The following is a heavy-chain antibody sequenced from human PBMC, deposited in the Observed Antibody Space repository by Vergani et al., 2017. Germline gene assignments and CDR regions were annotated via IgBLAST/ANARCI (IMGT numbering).Heavy chain of an antibody. D-gene: IGHD3-22*01. V-gene: IGHV4-61*02. J-gene: IGHJ6*02. CDR2: IHTNGVI. CDR1: GGSFNSGSYY. CDR3: ARGKYNSGDYYYYYGLDV. Sequence: QVQLQESGPGLVKPSQTLSLTCTVSGGSFNSGSYYWSWLRQPAGKRLEWIGRIHTNGVIHYNPSLNSRATISVDTSRNQISLKVTSVTAADTAVYFCARGKYNSGDYYYYYGLDVWGQGTTATVSS.